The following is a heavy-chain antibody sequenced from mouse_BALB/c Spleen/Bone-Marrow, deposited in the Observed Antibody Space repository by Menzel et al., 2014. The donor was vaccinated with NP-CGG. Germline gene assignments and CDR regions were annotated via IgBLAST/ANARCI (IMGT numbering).Heavy chain of an antibody. V-gene: IGHV1-53*01. CDR3: IRSAGTGSAY. D-gene: IGHD3-3*01. J-gene: IGHJ3*01. Sequence: QVQLQQSGTELVKPGASVKLSCKASGYTFTSYYRFWVKQRPGQGLEWIGEINPSNGGTVFNEKFKSKVTLTVDKSSSTAYIQLSGLTSEDSAVYYCIRSAGTGSAYWGQGTLVTVS. CDR2: INPSNGGT. CDR1: GYTFTSYY.